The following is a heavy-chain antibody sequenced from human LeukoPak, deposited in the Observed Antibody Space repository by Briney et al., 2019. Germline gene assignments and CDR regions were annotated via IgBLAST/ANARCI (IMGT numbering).Heavy chain of an antibody. Sequence: TEKVFRKVSVLLFTSSAMQCVRHARAQGREGRGWNVVGSGNTNYEQKFQEIVTITRDMSTSTAYMELSSLRSEDTAVYYCAAAETITFGGVIVDDAFDIWGQGTMVTVSS. V-gene: IGHV1-58*02. D-gene: IGHD3-16*02. J-gene: IGHJ3*02. CDR3: AAAETITFGGVIVDDAFDI. CDR2: NVVGSGNT. CDR1: VLLFTSSA.